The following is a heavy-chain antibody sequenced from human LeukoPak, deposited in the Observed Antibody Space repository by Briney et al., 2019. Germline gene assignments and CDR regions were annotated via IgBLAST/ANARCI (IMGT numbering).Heavy chain of an antibody. D-gene: IGHD6-19*01. V-gene: IGHV1-2*02. J-gene: IGHJ4*02. CDR2: INPNSGGT. CDR3: ARIIAVAGTNFDY. Sequence: SVKVSCKASGYTFSGYYMHWVRQAPGQGLEWMGWINPNSGGTNYAHKFQGRVTMTRVTSISTAYMELSRLRSDDTAVYYCARIIAVAGTNFDYWGQGTLVTVSS. CDR1: GYTFSGYY.